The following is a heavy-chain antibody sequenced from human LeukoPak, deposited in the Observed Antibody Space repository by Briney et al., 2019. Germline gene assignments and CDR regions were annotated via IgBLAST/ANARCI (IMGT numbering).Heavy chain of an antibody. Sequence: GSLRLSCAASGFTFSSYSVNWVRQAPGKGLEWVSSISERSSYIYYADSMKGRFTISRDNAKNSLHLQMNSLRAEDTAVYYCARSTRRQNDAFDIWGQGTVVTVSS. V-gene: IGHV3-21*01. CDR1: GFTFSSYS. CDR2: ISERSSYI. CDR3: ARSTRRQNDAFDI. J-gene: IGHJ3*02.